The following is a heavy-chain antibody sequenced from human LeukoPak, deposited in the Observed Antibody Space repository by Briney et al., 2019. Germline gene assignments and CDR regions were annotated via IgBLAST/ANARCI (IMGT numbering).Heavy chain of an antibody. CDR2: IDYSGST. Sequence: SETLSLTCSVSGGSIRSRNYYWGWIRQPPGKGLEWIGSIDYSGSTYYNPSLKSRVTIAVDKSKNTLYLQMNSLRAEDTAVYYCAKDAGMGYGEDFDYWGQGTLVTVSS. V-gene: IGHV4-39*07. CDR3: AKDAGMGYGEDFDY. J-gene: IGHJ4*02. CDR1: GGSIRSRNYY. D-gene: IGHD4-17*01.